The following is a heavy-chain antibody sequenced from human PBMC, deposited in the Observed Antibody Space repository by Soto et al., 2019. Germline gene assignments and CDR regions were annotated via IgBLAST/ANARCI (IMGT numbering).Heavy chain of an antibody. CDR3: AKERNWNFAGGGWFDP. V-gene: IGHV3-9*01. Sequence: EVQLVESGGGLVQPGRSLRLSCAASGFTFDDYAMHWVRQAPGKGLEWVSGISWNSGSIGYADSVKGRFTISRDNAKNSLYLQMNSLRAEDTALYYCAKERNWNFAGGGWFDPWGQGTLVTVSS. D-gene: IGHD1-1*01. CDR2: ISWNSGSI. J-gene: IGHJ5*02. CDR1: GFTFDDYA.